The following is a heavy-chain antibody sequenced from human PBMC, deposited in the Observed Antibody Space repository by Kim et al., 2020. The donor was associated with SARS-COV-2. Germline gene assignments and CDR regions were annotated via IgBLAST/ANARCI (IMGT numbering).Heavy chain of an antibody. CDR3: AKASGSYLDVLDI. V-gene: IGHV3-23*01. Sequence: YADSVKGRFTISRDNSKNTLYLQMNSLRAEDTAVYYCAKASGSYLDVLDIWGQGTMVTVSS. J-gene: IGHJ3*02. D-gene: IGHD1-26*01.